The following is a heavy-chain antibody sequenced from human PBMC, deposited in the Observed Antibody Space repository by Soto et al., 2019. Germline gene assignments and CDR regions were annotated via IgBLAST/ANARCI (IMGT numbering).Heavy chain of an antibody. Sequence: PGGSLRLSCAASGFTFSSYAMSWVRQAPGKGLEWVSSISGGGGSIYYADSVKGRFTISRDNSKNTLYLQMNNLRAEDTAVYYCAKDFLVRGPGAPFDYWGLGTLVTVSS. V-gene: IGHV3-23*01. D-gene: IGHD3-10*01. CDR2: ISGGGGSI. CDR1: GFTFSSYA. CDR3: AKDFLVRGPGAPFDY. J-gene: IGHJ4*02.